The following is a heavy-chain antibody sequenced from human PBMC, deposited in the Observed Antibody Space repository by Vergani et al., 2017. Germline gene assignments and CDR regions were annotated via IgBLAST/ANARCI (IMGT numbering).Heavy chain of an antibody. V-gene: IGHV1-69*13. CDR3: ARDRXAYYYDSSGSPGDY. CDR2: IIPIFGTA. D-gene: IGHD3-22*01. Sequence: QVQLVQSGAEVKKPGSSVKVSCKASGGTFSSYAISWVRQAPGQGLEWMGRIIPIFGTANYAQKFKGRVTITADESTSTAYMELSSLRSEDTAVYYCARDRXAYYYDSSGSPGDYWGQGTLVTVSS. CDR1: GGTFSSYA. J-gene: IGHJ4*02.